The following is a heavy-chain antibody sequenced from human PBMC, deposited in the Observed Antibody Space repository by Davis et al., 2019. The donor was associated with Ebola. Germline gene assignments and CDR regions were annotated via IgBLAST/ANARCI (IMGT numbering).Heavy chain of an antibody. CDR3: ARGYYGSGSRNY. CDR2: IWYDGSNK. Sequence: SCAASGFTFSSYGMHWVRQAPGKGLEWVAVIWYDGSNKYYADSVKGRFTISRDNSKNTLYLQMNSLRAEDTAVYYCARGYYGSGSRNYWGQGTLVTVSS. J-gene: IGHJ4*02. V-gene: IGHV3-33*01. CDR1: GFTFSSYG. D-gene: IGHD3-10*01.